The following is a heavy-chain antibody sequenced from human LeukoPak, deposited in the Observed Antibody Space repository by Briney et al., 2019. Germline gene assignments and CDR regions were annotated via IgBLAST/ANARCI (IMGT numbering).Heavy chain of an antibody. V-gene: IGHV3-48*01. CDR3: ASPASGYGDYVAAFDI. J-gene: IGHJ3*02. CDR2: ISSSSSTI. CDR1: GFTFSSYS. D-gene: IGHD4-17*01. Sequence: GGSLRLSCAASGFTFSSYSMNWVRQAPGKGLEWVSYISSSSSTIYYADSVKGRFTISRDNAKNSLYLQMNSLRAKDTAVYYCASPASGYGDYVAAFDIWGQGTMVTVSS.